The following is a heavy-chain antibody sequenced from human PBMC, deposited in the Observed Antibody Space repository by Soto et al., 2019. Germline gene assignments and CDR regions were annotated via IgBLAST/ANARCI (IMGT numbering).Heavy chain of an antibody. Sequence: QSLTCTVSGGSISRGGYYWSWIRQHPGKGLEWIGYIYYSGSTYYNPSLKSRVTISVDTSKNQFSLKLSSVTAADTAVYYCARDTTLQGGMDVWGQGTTVTVSS. J-gene: IGHJ6*02. CDR3: ARDTTLQGGMDV. CDR1: GGSISRGGYY. D-gene: IGHD1-26*01. V-gene: IGHV4-31*03. CDR2: IYYSGST.